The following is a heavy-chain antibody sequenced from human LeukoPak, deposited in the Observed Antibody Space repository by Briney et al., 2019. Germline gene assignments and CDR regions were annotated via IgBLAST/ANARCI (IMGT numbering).Heavy chain of an antibody. CDR3: AKAEGSGWYGWFDP. V-gene: IGHV3-33*06. Sequence: PRRSLRLSCAASGFTFSSYGMHWVRQAPGKGLEWVAVIWYDGSNKYYADSVKGRFTISRDNSKNTLYLQMNSLRAEDTAVYYCAKAEGSGWYGWFDPWGQGTLVTVSS. CDR1: GFTFSSYG. J-gene: IGHJ5*02. D-gene: IGHD6-19*01. CDR2: IWYDGSNK.